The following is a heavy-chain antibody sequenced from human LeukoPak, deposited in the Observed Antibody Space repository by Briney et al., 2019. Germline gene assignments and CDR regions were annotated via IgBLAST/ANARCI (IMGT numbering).Heavy chain of an antibody. J-gene: IGHJ4*02. CDR3: ARDLGPASGYALDY. D-gene: IGHD5-12*01. CDR2: INPNSGGT. V-gene: IGHV1-2*04. Sequence: GASVKVSCKASGYTFASYDMNWVRQAPGQGLEWMGWINPNSGGTNYAQKFRGWVTMTRDTSISTAYMELSRLRSDDTAVYYCARDLGPASGYALDYWGQGTLVTVSS. CDR1: GYTFASYD.